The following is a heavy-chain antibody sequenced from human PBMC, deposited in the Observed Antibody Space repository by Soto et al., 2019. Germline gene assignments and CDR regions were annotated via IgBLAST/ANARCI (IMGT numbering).Heavy chain of an antibody. CDR2: ISSSGSTI. J-gene: IGHJ4*02. CDR1: GFTFSSYE. CDR3: ASSVYDFWSGYYWGYFDY. Sequence: PGGSLRLSCAASGFTFSSYEMNWVRQAPGKGLEWVSYISSSGSTIYYADSVKGRFTISRDNAKNSLYLQMNSLRAEDTAVYYCASSVYDFWSGYYWGYFDYWGQGTLVTVSS. V-gene: IGHV3-48*03. D-gene: IGHD3-3*01.